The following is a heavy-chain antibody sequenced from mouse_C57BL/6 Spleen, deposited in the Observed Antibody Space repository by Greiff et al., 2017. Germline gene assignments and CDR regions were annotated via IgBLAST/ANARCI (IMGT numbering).Heavy chain of an antibody. CDR3: AIFDAMDY. V-gene: IGHV1-7*01. CDR1: GYTFTSYW. Sequence: QVQLQQSGAELAKPGASVKLSCKASGYTFTSYWMHWVKQRPGKGLEWIGYINPSSGYTKYNQKFKDKATLTADKSSSTAYMQLSSLTYEYSAVYYCAIFDAMDYWGQGTSVTVSS. CDR2: INPSSGYT. J-gene: IGHJ4*01.